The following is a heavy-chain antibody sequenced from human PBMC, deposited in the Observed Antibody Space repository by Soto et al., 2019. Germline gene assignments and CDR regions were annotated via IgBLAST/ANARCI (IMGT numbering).Heavy chain of an antibody. CDR3: ARPTQLIYYYYGMDV. V-gene: IGHV3-30-3*01. CDR1: GFTFSSYA. Sequence: QVQLVESGGGVVQPGRSLRLSCAASGFTFSSYAMHWVRQAPGKGLEWVAVISYDGSNKYYADSVKGRFTISRDNSKNTLYLQMNSLRAEETAVYYCARPTQLIYYYYGMDVWGQGTTVTVSS. J-gene: IGHJ6*02. CDR2: ISYDGSNK. D-gene: IGHD3-16*01.